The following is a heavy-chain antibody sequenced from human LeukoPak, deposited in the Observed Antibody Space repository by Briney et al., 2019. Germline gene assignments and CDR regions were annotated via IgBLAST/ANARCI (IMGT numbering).Heavy chain of an antibody. V-gene: IGHV4-39*02. CDR1: GGSISSGGYY. CDR2: IYYSGST. CDR3: ARDSGRGWIGRYFDL. Sequence: TSETLSLTCTVSGGSISSGGYYWGWIRQPPGKGLEWIGSIYYSGSTYYNPSLKSRVTISVDTSKNQFSLKLSSVTAADTAVYYCARDSGRGWIGRYFDLWGRGTLVTVSS. J-gene: IGHJ2*01. D-gene: IGHD3-10*01.